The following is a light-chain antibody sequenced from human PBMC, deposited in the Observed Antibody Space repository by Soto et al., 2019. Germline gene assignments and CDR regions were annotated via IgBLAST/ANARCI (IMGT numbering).Light chain of an antibody. CDR3: QQYNSYSLT. CDR2: DAS. V-gene: IGKV1-5*01. CDR1: QSISSW. J-gene: IGKJ5*01. Sequence: ASVGDRVTITFRASQSISSWLAWYQQKPGKAPKLLIYDASSLESGVPSRFSGSGSGTEFTLTISSLQPDDFATYYCQQYNSYSLTFGQGTRLEIK.